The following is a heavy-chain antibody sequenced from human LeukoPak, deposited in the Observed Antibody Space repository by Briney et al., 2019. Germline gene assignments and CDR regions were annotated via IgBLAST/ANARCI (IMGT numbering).Heavy chain of an antibody. CDR1: GGSINTYY. CDR2: IYYSGST. CDR3: AKARDSNIWYPFDY. D-gene: IGHD6-13*01. Sequence: SETLSLTCTVSGGSINTYYWSWIRQPPGKGLEWIGYIYYSGSTDYNPSLKSRVTISLDTSKNQFSLKLTSVAAADTAVYYCAKARDSNIWYPFDYWGQGTLVTVSS. V-gene: IGHV4-59*01. J-gene: IGHJ4*02.